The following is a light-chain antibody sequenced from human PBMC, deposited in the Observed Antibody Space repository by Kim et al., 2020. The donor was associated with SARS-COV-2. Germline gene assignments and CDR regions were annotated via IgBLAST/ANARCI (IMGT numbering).Light chain of an antibody. CDR3: GSYSSTTTVV. CDR2: DVS. J-gene: IGLJ2*01. CDR1: SSDVGAYDF. V-gene: IGLV2-14*03. Sequence: QSALTQPASVSGSPGQSITISCTGTSSDVGAYDFVSWYQQHPGTAPKLIIYDVSHRPSGVSNRFSGSKSGNTASLTISGLQAEDEADYYCGSYSSTTTVVFGGGTQLTVL.